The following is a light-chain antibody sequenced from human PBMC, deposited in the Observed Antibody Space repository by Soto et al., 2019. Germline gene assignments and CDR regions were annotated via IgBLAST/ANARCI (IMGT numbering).Light chain of an antibody. Sequence: EIVLTQSPATLSLSPGERATLSCRASQSVSSYLAWYQQKPGQAPRLLIYDASNRATGIPARFSGSGSGTDFTLTISSLEAKAFAVYYCQQRSNWPWTFGHGTNVDIK. CDR3: QQRSNWPWT. J-gene: IGKJ1*01. V-gene: IGKV3-11*01. CDR1: QSVSSY. CDR2: DAS.